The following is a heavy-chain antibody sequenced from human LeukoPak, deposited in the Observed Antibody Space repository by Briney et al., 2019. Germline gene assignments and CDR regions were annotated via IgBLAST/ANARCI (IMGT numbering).Heavy chain of an antibody. CDR2: THWNDDD. Sequence: SGPTLVKPTQTLTLTCTFSGFSLSTSGVGVGWIRQPPGKALEWLAVTHWNDDDFYSPSLKSRLTITKHTSENQVVLTMTNMDPVDTATYYCAHRLAEGPTFDYWGQGTLVTVSS. CDR3: AHRLAEGPTFDY. J-gene: IGHJ4*02. CDR1: GFSLSTSGVG. D-gene: IGHD2-21*01. V-gene: IGHV2-5*01.